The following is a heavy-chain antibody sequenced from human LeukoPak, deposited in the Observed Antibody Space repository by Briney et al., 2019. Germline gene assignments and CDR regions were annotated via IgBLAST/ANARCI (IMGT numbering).Heavy chain of an antibody. CDR2: IYISGST. CDR3: ARGRPRGIGYYFDS. V-gene: IGHV4-61*02. D-gene: IGHD3-10*01. Sequence: SETLSLTCTVSGGSISSGSDYWSWIRQPAGQGLEWIGRIYISGSTNYNPSLKSRVTISIDTSKNQFSLKLSSVTAADTAVYSCARGRPRGIGYYFDSWGQGTLVTVSS. CDR1: GGSISSGSDY. J-gene: IGHJ4*02.